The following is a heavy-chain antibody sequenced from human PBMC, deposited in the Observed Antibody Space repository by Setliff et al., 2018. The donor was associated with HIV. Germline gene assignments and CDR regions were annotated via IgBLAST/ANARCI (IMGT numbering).Heavy chain of an antibody. CDR2: VDHSGNT. D-gene: IGHD3-10*01. CDR3: ARGLHYHGSGSHRLGAFDI. J-gene: IGHJ3*02. CDR1: GGSLSDSF. Sequence: SETLSLTCAVYGGSLSDSFWGWIRHLPGKGLEWIGEVDHSGNTNYNSSLESRVTISRDTSKKQFSLNMTSVTAADAAVYFCARGLHYHGSGSHRLGAFDIWGRGTLVTVSS. V-gene: IGHV4-34*01.